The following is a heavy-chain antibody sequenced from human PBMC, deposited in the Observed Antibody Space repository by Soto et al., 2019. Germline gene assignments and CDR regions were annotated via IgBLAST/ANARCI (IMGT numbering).Heavy chain of an antibody. Sequence: VQLVESGGGLVEPGGSLRLSCAASGFTFSTYDINWVRQAPGKGLEWVSSISGGSTHIYYADSVKGRFAISRENGKNSVYLDMNSLRAEDTAVYYCARLAPPLRSNPFDYWGQGTLVTVSS. V-gene: IGHV3-21*02. CDR3: ARLAPPLRSNPFDY. CDR1: GFTFSTYD. CDR2: ISGGSTHI. J-gene: IGHJ4*02. D-gene: IGHD5-12*01.